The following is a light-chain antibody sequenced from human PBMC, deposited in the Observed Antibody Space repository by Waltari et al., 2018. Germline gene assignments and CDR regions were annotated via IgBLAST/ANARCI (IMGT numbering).Light chain of an antibody. V-gene: IGLV1-47*01. CDR3: AAWDDKLGGRWE. CDR1: SSNIGSNV. J-gene: IGLJ2*01. Sequence: QSVLTQPPSASGTPGQRVTISCSGSSSNIGSNVVNWYQQVPGTTPKLLIVRNDQRPSGVPDRFSGSKSGTSASLAISGLRSEDEADYYCAAWDDKLGGRWEFGGGTKLTVL. CDR2: RND.